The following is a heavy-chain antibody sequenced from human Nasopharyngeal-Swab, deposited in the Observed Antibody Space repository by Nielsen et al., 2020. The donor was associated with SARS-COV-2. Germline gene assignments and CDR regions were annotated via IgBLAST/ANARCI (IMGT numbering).Heavy chain of an antibody. V-gene: IGHV3-7*01. J-gene: IGHJ2*01. D-gene: IGHD2-2*01. Sequence: GESLKISCAASGFTFSSYWMSWVRQAPGKGLEWVANIKQDGSEKYYVDSVKGRFTISRDNAKNSLYLQMNSLRAEDTAVYYCARDHAGEGYCSSNSCLPPHWYFDLWGRGTLVTVSS. CDR2: IKQDGSEK. CDR1: GFTFSSYW. CDR3: ARDHAGEGYCSSNSCLPPHWYFDL.